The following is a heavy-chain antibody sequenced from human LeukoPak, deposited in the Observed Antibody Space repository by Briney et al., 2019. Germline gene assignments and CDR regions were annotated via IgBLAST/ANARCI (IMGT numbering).Heavy chain of an antibody. J-gene: IGHJ4*02. V-gene: IGHV3-23*01. CDR1: GFTFSSDA. CDR2: ISGGGGTT. CDR3: ARDYGDFEHDY. D-gene: IGHD4-17*01. Sequence: PGGSLRLSCAASGFTFSSDAMSWVRQAPGKGLEWVSTISGGGGTTYYSDSVKGRFTISRDNSKNTLYLQMNSLRAEDTAVYYCARDYGDFEHDYWGQGTLVTVSS.